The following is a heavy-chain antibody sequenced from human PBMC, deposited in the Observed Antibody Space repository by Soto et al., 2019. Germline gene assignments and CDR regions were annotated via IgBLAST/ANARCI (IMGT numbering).Heavy chain of an antibody. CDR1: SYTFTSYG. D-gene: IGHD3-22*01. Sequence: QVQLVQSGAEVKKPGASVKVSCKASSYTFTSYGISWVRQAPGQGLEWKGWISAYNGNTNYAQKLQGRVTMTTDTSTSTAYMELRSLRSDDTAVYYCARDGLAMIVVVTPFDYWGQGTLVTVSS. J-gene: IGHJ4*02. CDR2: ISAYNGNT. CDR3: ARDGLAMIVVVTPFDY. V-gene: IGHV1-18*01.